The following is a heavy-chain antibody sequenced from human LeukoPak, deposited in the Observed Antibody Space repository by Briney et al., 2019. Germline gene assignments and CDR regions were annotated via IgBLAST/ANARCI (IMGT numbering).Heavy chain of an antibody. D-gene: IGHD6-19*01. Sequence: ASVKVSCKASGNTFTGYYMHLVRQAPGQGLEWMGWINPNSGGTNYAQKFQGRVTMTRDTSISTAYMELSRLRSDDTAVYYCARVIAVAGTDYWGQGTLVTVSS. CDR2: INPNSGGT. V-gene: IGHV1-2*02. CDR3: ARVIAVAGTDY. J-gene: IGHJ4*02. CDR1: GNTFTGYY.